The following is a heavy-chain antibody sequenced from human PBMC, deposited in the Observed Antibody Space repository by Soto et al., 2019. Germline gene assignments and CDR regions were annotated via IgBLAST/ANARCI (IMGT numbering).Heavy chain of an antibody. D-gene: IGHD3-3*01. CDR2: ISYDGSNK. Sequence: QVQLVESGVGVVQPGRSLRLSCAASGFTFSSYAMHWVRQAPGKGLEWVAVISYDGSNKYYADSVKGRFTISRDNSKNTLYLQMNSLRAEDSAVYYCARHKRDLRFLEWSYYFDFWGQGTLVTVSS. CDR1: GFTFSSYA. V-gene: IGHV3-30-3*01. J-gene: IGHJ4*02. CDR3: ARHKRDLRFLEWSYYFDF.